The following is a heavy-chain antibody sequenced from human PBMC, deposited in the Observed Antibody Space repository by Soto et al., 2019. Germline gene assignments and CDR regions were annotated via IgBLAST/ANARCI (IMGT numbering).Heavy chain of an antibody. V-gene: IGHV4-59*01. CDR2: IYYSGST. J-gene: IGHJ4*02. CDR3: ARNLKRGYSYGPFDY. Sequence: QSLTCTVSGGSISSYYWSWIRQPPGKGLEWIGYIYYSGSTNYNPSLKSRVTISVDTSKNQFSLKLSSVTAADTAVYYCARNLKRGYSYGPFDYWGQGTLVTVSS. CDR1: GGSISSYY. D-gene: IGHD5-18*01.